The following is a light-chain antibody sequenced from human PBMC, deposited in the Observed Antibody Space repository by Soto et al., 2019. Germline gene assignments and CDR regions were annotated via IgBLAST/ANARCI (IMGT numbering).Light chain of an antibody. CDR3: SSYTSSSPYV. Sequence: QSVLTQPASVSGSPGQSITISCTGTSSDVGGYNYVSWYQQHPGKAPKLMIYDVSSRPSEVSNRFSGSKSGNTASLTISGLQAEDEADYYCSSYTSSSPYVFGTGTKVTVL. V-gene: IGLV2-14*01. CDR1: SSDVGGYNY. CDR2: DVS. J-gene: IGLJ1*01.